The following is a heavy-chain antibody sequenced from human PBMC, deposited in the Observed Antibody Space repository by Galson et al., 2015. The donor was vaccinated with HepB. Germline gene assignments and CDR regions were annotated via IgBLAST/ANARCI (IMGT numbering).Heavy chain of an antibody. Sequence: SVKVSCKASGGTFNNYTFNWVRQAPGQGLQWMGGILPIFGTATYAQKFQDRVTITADKSTSTAYMELSSLRSDDTAVYYCARSNGAQGGFDIWGQGTMVTVSS. CDR2: ILPIFGTA. CDR1: GGTFNNYT. V-gene: IGHV1-69*06. J-gene: IGHJ3*02. D-gene: IGHD4-17*01. CDR3: ARSNGAQGGFDI.